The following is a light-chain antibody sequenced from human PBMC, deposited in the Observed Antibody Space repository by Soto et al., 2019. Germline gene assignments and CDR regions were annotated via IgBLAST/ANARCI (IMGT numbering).Light chain of an antibody. J-gene: IGLJ1*01. V-gene: IGLV2-14*01. CDR1: SSDVGGNNY. CDR2: EVS. CDR3: SSYTSSSTPYV. Sequence: QSALTQPASVSGSPGQSITISCIGTSSDVGGNNYVSWYQQHPGKAPKLMIYEVSNRPSGVSNRFSGSKSDNTASLTISGLQAEDEADYYCSSYTSSSTPYVFGTGTKLTVL.